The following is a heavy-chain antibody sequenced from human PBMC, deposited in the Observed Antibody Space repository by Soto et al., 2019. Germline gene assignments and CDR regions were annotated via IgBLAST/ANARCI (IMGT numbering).Heavy chain of an antibody. CDR2: ISGSGGST. Sequence: GGSLRLSCAASGFTFSSYAMSWVRQAPGKGLEWVSAISGSGGSTYYADSVKGRFTISRDNSKNTLYLQMNSLRAEDTAVYYCAKARASGYSSGWYYFDYWGQGTLVTVSS. J-gene: IGHJ4*02. CDR1: GFTFSSYA. CDR3: AKARASGYSSGWYYFDY. D-gene: IGHD6-19*01. V-gene: IGHV3-23*01.